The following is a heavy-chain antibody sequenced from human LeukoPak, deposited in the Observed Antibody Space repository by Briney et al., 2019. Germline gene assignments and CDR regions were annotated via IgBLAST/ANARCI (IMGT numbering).Heavy chain of an antibody. Sequence: PTGRSLRLSCAPSGFTFSNHDIHWVRQAPGKGLEWVAVIWYDGSNKYYADSVKGRFTISRDNSKNTLYLQMNSLRAEDTAVYYCARAPSYGGYRHFDYWGQGTLVTVSS. CDR3: ARAPSYGGYRHFDY. CDR1: GFTFSNHD. D-gene: IGHD5-12*01. CDR2: IWYDGSNK. V-gene: IGHV3-33*08. J-gene: IGHJ4*02.